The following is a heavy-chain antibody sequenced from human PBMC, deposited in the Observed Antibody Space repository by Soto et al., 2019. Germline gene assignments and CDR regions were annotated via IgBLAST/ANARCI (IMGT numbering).Heavy chain of an antibody. CDR3: ARRPYYDYWSGYPTLFDY. J-gene: IGHJ4*02. Sequence: PSETLSLTCPVSGGYIRSSSYYWDWIRQPPGKGLEWIGSIYYSGSTYYNPSLKSRVTISVDTSKNQFSLQLSSVTAADRAVYYCARRPYYDYWSGYPTLFDYWGQGTLVTVSS. V-gene: IGHV4-39*01. D-gene: IGHD3-3*01. CDR2: IYYSGST. CDR1: GGYIRSSSYY.